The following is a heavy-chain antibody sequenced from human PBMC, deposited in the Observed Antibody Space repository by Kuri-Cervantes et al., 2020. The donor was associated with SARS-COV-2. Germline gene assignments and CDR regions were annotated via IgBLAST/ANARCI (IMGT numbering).Heavy chain of an antibody. CDR2: INHSGST. V-gene: IGHV4-39*07. CDR3: ARAGVRVLIDLYSNPGFDY. D-gene: IGHD4-11*01. Sequence: SETLSLTCTVSGGSISSSSYYWGWIRQPPGKGLEWIGEINHSGSTNYNPSLKSRVTISVDTSKNQFSLKLSSVTAADTAVYYCARAGVRVLIDLYSNPGFDYWGQGTLVTVSS. CDR1: GGSISSSSYY. J-gene: IGHJ4*02.